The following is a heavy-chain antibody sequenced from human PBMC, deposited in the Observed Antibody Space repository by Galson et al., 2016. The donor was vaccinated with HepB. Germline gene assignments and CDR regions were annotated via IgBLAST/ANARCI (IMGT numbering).Heavy chain of an antibody. CDR2: INAGSGKT. CDR1: GYTFTSND. D-gene: IGHD2-2*01. V-gene: IGHV1-3*01. CDR3: ARGFPSATLDY. J-gene: IGHJ4*02. Sequence: SVKVSCKGSGYTFTSNDMHWVRKAPGQRLEWMGWINAGSGKTKYSQKFQGRVTITWDTSASTAYMDLSSLRSEDTAVYYCARGFPSATLDYWGQGTLVTVSS.